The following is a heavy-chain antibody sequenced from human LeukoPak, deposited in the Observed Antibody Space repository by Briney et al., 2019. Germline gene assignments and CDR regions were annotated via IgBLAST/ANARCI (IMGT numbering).Heavy chain of an antibody. CDR3: ATDLSSGPTVNYGMDV. V-gene: IGHV1-69-2*01. J-gene: IGHJ6*02. CDR1: GYTFTDYY. CDR2: VDPEDGET. D-gene: IGHD3-22*01. Sequence: GATVEISYKVSGYTFTDYYMHWVQQAPGKGLEWMGLVDPEDGETIYAEKFQGRVTITADTSTDTAYMELSSLRSEDTAVYYCATDLSSGPTVNYGMDVWGQGTTVTVSS.